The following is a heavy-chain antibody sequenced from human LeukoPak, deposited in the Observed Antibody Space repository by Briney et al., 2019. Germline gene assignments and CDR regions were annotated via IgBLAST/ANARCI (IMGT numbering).Heavy chain of an antibody. CDR1: GGSFSSYY. D-gene: IGHD6-19*01. CDR2: ISYSGST. V-gene: IGHV4-59*01. Sequence: SETLSLTCTVSGGSFSSYYWSWIRQSPGKGLEWIGCISYSGSTNYNPSLKSRATISVDTSKNQFSLKLSSVTAADTAVYYCARVSSGSTADFDYWGQGTLVTVSS. J-gene: IGHJ4*02. CDR3: ARVSSGSTADFDY.